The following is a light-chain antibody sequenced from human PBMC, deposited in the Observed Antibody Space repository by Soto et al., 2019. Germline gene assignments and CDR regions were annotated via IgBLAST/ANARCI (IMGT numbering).Light chain of an antibody. CDR3: QQYNQWPLT. CDR2: DAS. CDR1: QSFSGY. Sequence: IVMTQSPATLSVSPGERATLSCRASQSFSGYLAWYQQKPGQAPRLLIYDASTRATGVPARFSGSGSGTEFTLTINSLQSEDFAIYYCQQYNQWPLTFGGGTKVDIK. V-gene: IGKV3-15*01. J-gene: IGKJ4*01.